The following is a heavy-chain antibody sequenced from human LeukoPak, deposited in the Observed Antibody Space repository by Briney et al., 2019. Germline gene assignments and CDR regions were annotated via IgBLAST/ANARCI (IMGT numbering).Heavy chain of an antibody. Sequence: GGSLRLSCAASGFSFSTYGMHWFRQAPGKGLEWVAVISYDGSSKYYADSVKGRFTISRDNSKNTLYLQMNSLRAEDTAVFYCAKEVFPRDYYDSSGPVDYWGQGTLVTVSS. CDR3: AKEVFPRDYYDSSGPVDY. CDR2: ISYDGSSK. V-gene: IGHV3-30*18. D-gene: IGHD3-22*01. J-gene: IGHJ4*02. CDR1: GFSFSTYG.